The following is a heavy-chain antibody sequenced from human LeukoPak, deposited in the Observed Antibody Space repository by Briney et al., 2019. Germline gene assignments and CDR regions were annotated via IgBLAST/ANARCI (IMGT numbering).Heavy chain of an antibody. CDR3: VRDGLNWNYDY. CDR2: INPNSGGT. D-gene: IGHD1-7*01. Sequence: ASVKVSCKASGYTFTVYDMHWVRQAPGQGLEWLGWINPNSGGTNYAQKFQGRVTMTRDTSISTAYMELSRLRSDDTAVYYCVRDGLNWNYDYWGQGTLVTVSS. CDR1: GYTFTVYD. J-gene: IGHJ4*02. V-gene: IGHV1-2*02.